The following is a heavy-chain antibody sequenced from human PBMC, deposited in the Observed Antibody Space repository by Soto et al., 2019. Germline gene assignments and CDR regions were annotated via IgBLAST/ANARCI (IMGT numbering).Heavy chain of an antibody. CDR3: TTGFHYGWEVFDI. J-gene: IGHJ3*02. CDR2: IKSNSDGGTT. V-gene: IGHV3-15*01. D-gene: IGHD1-26*01. CDR1: GFNCIDAW. Sequence: EVQLVESGGGLVKPGGSLRLSCAASGFNCIDAWMTWVRQAPGKGLEWVGRIKSNSDGGTTDYAAPVKGRFTMSRDDTRNTLHLQMNSLKTEDTAMYYCTTGFHYGWEVFDIWGEGTMVVVSS.